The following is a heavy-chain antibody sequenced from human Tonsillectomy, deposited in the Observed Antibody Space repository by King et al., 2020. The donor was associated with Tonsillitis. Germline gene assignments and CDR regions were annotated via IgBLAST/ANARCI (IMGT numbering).Heavy chain of an antibody. V-gene: IGHV4-34*01. CDR1: GGSFSGYY. Sequence: VQLQQWGAGLLKPSETLSLTCAVYGGSFSGYYWSWIRQPPGKGLEWIGEINHSGSTNYNPSLKSRVTISVDTSKNQFSLKLSSVTAADTAVYYCARGGGVLRFLEWLSSTYYFDYWGQGTLVTVSS. D-gene: IGHD3-3*01. CDR2: INHSGST. CDR3: ARGGGVLRFLEWLSSTYYFDY. J-gene: IGHJ4*02.